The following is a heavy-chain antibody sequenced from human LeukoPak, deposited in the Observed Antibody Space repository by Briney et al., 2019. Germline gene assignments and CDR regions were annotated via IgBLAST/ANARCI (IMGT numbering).Heavy chain of an antibody. CDR1: GGTFSSYA. Sequence: PVASVEVSCKASGGTFSSYAISWVRQAPGQGLEWMGGIIPIFGTANYAQKFQGRVTITTDESTSTAYMELSSLRSEDTAVYYCARGIAALPEYYYMDVWGKGTTVTVSS. J-gene: IGHJ6*03. D-gene: IGHD6-13*01. V-gene: IGHV1-69*05. CDR2: IIPIFGTA. CDR3: ARGIAALPEYYYMDV.